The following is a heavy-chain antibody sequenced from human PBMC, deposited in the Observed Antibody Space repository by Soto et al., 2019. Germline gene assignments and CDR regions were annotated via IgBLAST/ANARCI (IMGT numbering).Heavy chain of an antibody. CDR2: INAGNGNT. Sequence: QVQLVQSGAEVKKPGASVKVSCKASGYTFTSYAMHWVRQAPGQRLEWMGWINAGNGNTKYSQKFQGRVTITRDTSASKAYMELSSLRSEDTAVYYCASSYSNYALIDSSYSGMDVWGQGTTVTVSS. V-gene: IGHV1-3*01. CDR3: ASSYSNYALIDSSYSGMDV. D-gene: IGHD4-4*01. CDR1: GYTFTSYA. J-gene: IGHJ6*02.